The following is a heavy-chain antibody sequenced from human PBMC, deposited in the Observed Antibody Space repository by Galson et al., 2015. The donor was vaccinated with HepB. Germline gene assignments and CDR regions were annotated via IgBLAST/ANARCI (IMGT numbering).Heavy chain of an antibody. CDR2: ISSSSSYT. CDR3: ARDRHSSGYFDY. V-gene: IGHV3-11*06. D-gene: IGHD3-22*01. CDR1: GFTFSDYY. Sequence: LRLSCAASGFTFSDYYMSWIRQAPGKGLEWVSYISSSSSYTNYADSVKGRFTISRDNAKNSLYLQMNSLRAEDTAVYYCARDRHSSGYFDYWGQGTLVTVSS. J-gene: IGHJ4*02.